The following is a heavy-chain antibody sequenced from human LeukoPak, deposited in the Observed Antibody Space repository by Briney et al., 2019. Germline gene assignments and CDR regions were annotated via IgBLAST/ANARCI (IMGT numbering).Heavy chain of an antibody. J-gene: IGHJ4*02. V-gene: IGHV1-24*01. CDR2: FDPEDGET. CDR3: ATGPYYYDSSGYFLFDY. Sequence: ASVTVSCKVSGYTLTELSMHWVRQAPGKGLEWMGGFDPEDGETIYAQKFQGRVTMTEDTSTDTAYMELSSLRSEDTAVYYCATGPYYYDSSGYFLFDYWGQGTLVTVSS. D-gene: IGHD3-22*01. CDR1: GYTLTELS.